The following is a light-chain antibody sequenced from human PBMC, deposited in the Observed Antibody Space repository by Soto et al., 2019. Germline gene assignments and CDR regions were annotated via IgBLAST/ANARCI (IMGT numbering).Light chain of an antibody. V-gene: IGKV1-8*01. J-gene: IGKJ4*01. Sequence: AIRMTQYPSSFSASTGDSVTITCRASQGIRSYLAWYQQKPGKAPTLLIYAASTLQIGVPSRFSGSGSGTEFTLTISCLQSEDFATYYCQQYYNYPLTFGGGTKVDIK. CDR2: AAS. CDR3: QQYYNYPLT. CDR1: QGIRSY.